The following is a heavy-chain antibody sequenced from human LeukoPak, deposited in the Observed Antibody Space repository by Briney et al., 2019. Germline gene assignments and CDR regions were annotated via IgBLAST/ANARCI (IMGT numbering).Heavy chain of an antibody. CDR3: ARDPQRWQQLPHYWYFDL. Sequence: LSLTCAVSGGSISSSNWWSWVRQAPGKGLEWVAVISYDGSNEFYADSVKGRFTMSRDNSKNTLYLQMNSLSSDDTAVYYCARDPQRWQQLPHYWYFDLCGRGTLVIVSS. V-gene: IGHV3-30*03. CDR2: ISYDGSNE. CDR1: GGSISSSN. J-gene: IGHJ2*01. D-gene: IGHD5-24*01.